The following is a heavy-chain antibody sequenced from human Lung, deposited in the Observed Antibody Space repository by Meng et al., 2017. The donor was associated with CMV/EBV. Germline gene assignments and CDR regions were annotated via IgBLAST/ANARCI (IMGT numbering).Heavy chain of an antibody. CDR2: ITWDGIST. Sequence: GESLKISCAASGFSFDDYAMHWVRQAPGKGLEWVSLITWDGISTYYADSVKGRFTISRDNSKNFLYLEMHSLRAEDSAFYYCAKDNDYDSSGYYFDYWGQGXLVTVSS. V-gene: IGHV3-43D*04. D-gene: IGHD3-22*01. CDR3: AKDNDYDSSGYYFDY. CDR1: GFSFDDYA. J-gene: IGHJ4*02.